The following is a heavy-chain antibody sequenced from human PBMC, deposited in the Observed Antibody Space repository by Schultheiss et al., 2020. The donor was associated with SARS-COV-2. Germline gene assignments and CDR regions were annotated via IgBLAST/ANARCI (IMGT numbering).Heavy chain of an antibody. CDR1: GGTFSSYT. Sequence: KISCKASGGTFSSYTINWVRQATGQGLEWMGWMNPNSGNTGYAQKFQGRVTMTRNTSISTAYMELSSLRSEDTAVYYCARVYSYDDNWFDPWGQGTLVTVSS. J-gene: IGHJ5*02. CDR3: ARVYSYDDNWFDP. D-gene: IGHD5-18*01. CDR2: MNPNSGNT. V-gene: IGHV1-8*02.